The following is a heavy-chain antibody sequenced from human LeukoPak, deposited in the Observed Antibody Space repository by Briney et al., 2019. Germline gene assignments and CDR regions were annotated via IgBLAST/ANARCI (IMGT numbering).Heavy chain of an antibody. CDR2: IYYSGSA. Sequence: PSQTLSLTCAVSGGSISSADFYWSWIRQHPGKGLEWIGFIYYSGSAYYNPSLKSRVSISVDTSKNQFSLTLNSVTAADTAVYYCARGSDYFDSWGQGTLVTVSS. CDR1: GGSISSADFY. V-gene: IGHV4-31*11. J-gene: IGHJ4*02. CDR3: ARGSDYFDS.